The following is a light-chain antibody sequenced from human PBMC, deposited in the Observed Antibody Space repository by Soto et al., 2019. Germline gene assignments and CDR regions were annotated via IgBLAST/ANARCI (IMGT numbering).Light chain of an antibody. CDR1: QSVSSSY. CDR2: GAS. J-gene: IGKJ5*01. V-gene: IGKV3-20*01. CDR3: QQYFTSPIT. Sequence: LCLSPVEGATLPCRPSQSVSSSYLAWYQQKPGQAPRLLISGASNRASGIPARFSAWGSGTDFTLTISRVDPADFAFYYCQQYFTSPITFGQGTRLEIK.